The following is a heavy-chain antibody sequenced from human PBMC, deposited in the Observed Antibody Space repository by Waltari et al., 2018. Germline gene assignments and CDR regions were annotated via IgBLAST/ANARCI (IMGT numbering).Heavy chain of an antibody. CDR2: IDHSGAKK. J-gene: IGHJ4*02. D-gene: IGHD2-15*01. V-gene: IGHV1-46*01. CDR3: ARDRGVVVVVAAAHPYDY. CDR1: GDEFSIYY. Sequence: QAQLVQSAAEVKKPGASMILSCKASGDEFSIYYMHWVRQAPGQGLEWLVGIDHSGAKKSYAQKIQGRVNMTTETSTSTAYMELRSLRSDDTAVYYCARDRGVVVVVAAAHPYDYWGQGTLVTVSS.